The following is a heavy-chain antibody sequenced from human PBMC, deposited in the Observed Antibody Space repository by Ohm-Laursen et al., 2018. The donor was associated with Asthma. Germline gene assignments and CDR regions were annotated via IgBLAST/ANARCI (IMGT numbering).Heavy chain of an antibody. D-gene: IGHD2-15*01. CDR1: GFPLSTSGVG. J-gene: IGHJ4*02. CDR3: AHHSCSGGSCYSAFDF. CDR2: IYWDDDK. Sequence: TQTLTLTCTFSGFPLSTSGVGVGWIRQPPGKVLEWLALIYWDDDKRYSPSLKTRLTITKDTSKNQVVLSMTNMDPVDTATYYCAHHSCSGGSCYSAFDFWGQGTLVTVSS. V-gene: IGHV2-5*02.